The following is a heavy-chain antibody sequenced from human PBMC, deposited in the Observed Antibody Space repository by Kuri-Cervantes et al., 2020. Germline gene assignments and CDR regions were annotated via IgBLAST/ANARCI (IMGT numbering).Heavy chain of an antibody. D-gene: IGHD3-16*01. J-gene: IGHJ6*02. CDR2: ISGSGGST. Sequence: GGSLRLSCAASGFTFSSYAMSWVRQAPGKGLEWVSAISGSGGSTYYADSVKGRFTISRENAKNSLYLQMNSLRAGDTAVYYCARVLAGGSYYYYGMDVWGQGTTVTVSS. CDR3: ARVLAGGSYYYYGMDV. V-gene: IGHV3-23*01. CDR1: GFTFSSYA.